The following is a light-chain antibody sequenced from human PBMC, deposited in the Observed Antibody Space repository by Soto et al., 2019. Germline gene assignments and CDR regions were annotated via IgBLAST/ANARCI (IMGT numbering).Light chain of an antibody. Sequence: QSVLTQPRSVSGSPGQSVTISCTGTSSDVGGYTYVSWFQQHPGKAPKLIISDVDKRPSGVPDRFSGSKSGNTASLTISGLQADDEADYYCCSYAGGYSLVFGGGTQLTVL. CDR3: CSYAGGYSLV. V-gene: IGLV2-11*01. J-gene: IGLJ2*01. CDR2: DVD. CDR1: SSDVGGYTY.